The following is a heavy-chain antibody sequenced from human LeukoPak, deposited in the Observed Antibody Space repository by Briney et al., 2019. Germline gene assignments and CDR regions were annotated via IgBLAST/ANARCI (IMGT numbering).Heavy chain of an antibody. J-gene: IGHJ4*02. V-gene: IGHV6-1*01. CDR3: ARDRAGRGYCSSTSCYPIDY. Sequence: SQTLSLTCAISGDSVSSNSAAWNWIRQSPSRGLEWLGRTYYRSKWYNDYAVSVKSRITINPDTSKNQFPLQLNSVTPEDTAVYYCARDRAGRGYCSSTSCYPIDYWGQGTLVTVSS. D-gene: IGHD2-2*01. CDR2: TYYRSKWYN. CDR1: GDSVSSNSAA.